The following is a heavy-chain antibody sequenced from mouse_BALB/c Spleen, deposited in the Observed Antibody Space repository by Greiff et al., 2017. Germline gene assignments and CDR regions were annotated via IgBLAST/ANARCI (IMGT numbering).Heavy chain of an antibody. CDR1: GYSITSDYA. D-gene: IGHD2-4*01. CDR3: AIYYDYVYYAMDY. V-gene: IGHV3-2*02. J-gene: IGHJ4*01. CDR2: ISYSGST. Sequence: EVQLVESGPGLVKPSQSLSLTCTVTGYSITSDYAWNWIRQFPGNKLEWMGYISYSGSTSYNPSLKSRISITRDTSKNQFFLQLNSVTTEDTATYYCAIYYDYVYYAMDYWGQGTSVTVSS.